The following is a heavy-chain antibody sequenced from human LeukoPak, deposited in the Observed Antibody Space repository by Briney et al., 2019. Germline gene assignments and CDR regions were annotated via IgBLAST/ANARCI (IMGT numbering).Heavy chain of an antibody. J-gene: IGHJ3*01. CDR1: GFTFNNYA. V-gene: IGHV3-23*01. CDR3: AKTYGSGRRDVFDV. D-gene: IGHD3-10*01. Sequence: GGSLRLSCAVSGFTFNNYAMSWVRQAPGKGLEWVSAIGGSGGSTSYADSVKGRFTISRDNSKNTLSLQMNSLRAEDTAIYYCAKTYGSGRRDVFDVWGQGTMVTVSS. CDR2: IGGSGGST.